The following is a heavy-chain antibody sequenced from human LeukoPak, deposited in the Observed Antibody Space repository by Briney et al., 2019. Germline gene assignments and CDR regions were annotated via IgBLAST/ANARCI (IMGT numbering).Heavy chain of an antibody. V-gene: IGHV3-7*01. CDR1: GFTFSSSW. CDR2: INKDGSEK. Sequence: GGSLRLSCAASGFTFSSSWMTWVRQAPGKGLEGVANINKDGSEKYYVDSVKGRFTISRDNAKDSLFLQMNSLRAEDTAVYYCARDQRASPAAADYWGQGTLVTVSS. J-gene: IGHJ4*02. CDR3: ARDQRASPAAADY. D-gene: IGHD2-2*01.